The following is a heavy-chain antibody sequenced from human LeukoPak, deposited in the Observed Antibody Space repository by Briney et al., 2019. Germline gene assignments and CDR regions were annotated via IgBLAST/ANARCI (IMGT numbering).Heavy chain of an antibody. J-gene: IGHJ3*02. Sequence: SETLSLTCAVYGGSFSGYYWSWIRQPPGKGLEWIGEINHSGSTNYNPSLKSRVTISVDTSKNQFPLKLSSVTAADTAVYYCARRRVLGPRIGAFDIWGQGTMVTVSS. CDR1: GGSFSGYY. CDR2: INHSGST. D-gene: IGHD1-14*01. V-gene: IGHV4-34*01. CDR3: ARRRVLGPRIGAFDI.